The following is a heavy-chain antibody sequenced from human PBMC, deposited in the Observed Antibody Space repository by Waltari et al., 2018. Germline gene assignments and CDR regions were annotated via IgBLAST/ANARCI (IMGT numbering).Heavy chain of an antibody. CDR3: AREFRGTAAAGYFDY. V-gene: IGHV3-53*01. D-gene: IGHD6-13*01. Sequence: EVQLVESGGGLIQPGGSLRLSCAASGFTVSSNYMSWVRKAPGKGLEWFSVIYSGGSTYYADSVKGRFTISRDNSKNTLYLQMNSLRAEDTAVYYCAREFRGTAAAGYFDYWGQGTLVTVSS. J-gene: IGHJ4*02. CDR2: IYSGGST. CDR1: GFTVSSNY.